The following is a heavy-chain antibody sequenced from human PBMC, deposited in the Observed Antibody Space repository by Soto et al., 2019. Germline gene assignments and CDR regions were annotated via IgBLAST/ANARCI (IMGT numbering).Heavy chain of an antibody. Sequence: SETLSLTCTVSGGSISSSSYYWGWIRQPPGKGLEWIGSIYYSGSTYYNPSLKSRVTISVDTSKNQFSLKLSSVTAADTAVYYCARLGGGIVVVVAASGGYYFDYWGQGTLVTVSS. J-gene: IGHJ4*02. D-gene: IGHD2-15*01. V-gene: IGHV4-39*01. CDR1: GGSISSSSYY. CDR2: IYYSGST. CDR3: ARLGGGIVVVVAASGGYYFDY.